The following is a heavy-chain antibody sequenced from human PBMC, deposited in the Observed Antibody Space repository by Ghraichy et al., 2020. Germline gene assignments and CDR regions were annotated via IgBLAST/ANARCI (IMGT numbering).Heavy chain of an antibody. D-gene: IGHD2-15*01. J-gene: IGHJ1*01. V-gene: IGHV3-30*18. CDR1: GFSFSSYG. CDR2: ISYSGGTT. CDR3: AKDLPASGYCGGGDCYDSAEYFQV. Sequence: GGSLRLSCAASGFSFSSYGMHWVRQAPGKGLEWVAIISYSGGTTYYANSVKGRFIISRDNSKNTLYLQMNSLRPEDTAIYYCAKDLPASGYCGGGDCYDSAEYFQVWGQGSLVTVSS.